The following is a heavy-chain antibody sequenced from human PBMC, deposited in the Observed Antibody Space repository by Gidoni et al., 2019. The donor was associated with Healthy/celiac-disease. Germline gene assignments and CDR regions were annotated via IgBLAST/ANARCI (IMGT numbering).Heavy chain of an antibody. J-gene: IGHJ4*02. Sequence: EVQLLESGGGLVQTGGSVRLSCAASGSTFSSYARSWVRQAPGKGLEWVSAISGSGGSTYYADSVKGRFTISRDNSKNTLYLQMNSLRAEDTAVYYCAKEWDIAAAGVYFDYWGQGTLVTVSS. CDR3: AKEWDIAAAGVYFDY. CDR1: GSTFSSYA. D-gene: IGHD6-13*01. V-gene: IGHV3-23*01. CDR2: ISGSGGST.